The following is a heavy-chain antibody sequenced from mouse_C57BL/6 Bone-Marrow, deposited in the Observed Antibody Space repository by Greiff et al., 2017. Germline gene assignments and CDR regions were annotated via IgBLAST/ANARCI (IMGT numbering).Heavy chain of an antibody. CDR2: IYPRSGNT. J-gene: IGHJ3*01. CDR3: AREGIYYCYDWFAY. CDR1: GYTFTSYG. D-gene: IGHD2-2*01. V-gene: IGHV1-81*01. Sequence: VQLQESGAELARPGASVKLSCKASGYTFTSYGISWVKQRTGQGLEWIGEIYPRSGNTYYNEKFKGKATLTADKSSSTAYMELRSLTSEDSAVYFCAREGIYYCYDWFAYWCQGTLVTVSA.